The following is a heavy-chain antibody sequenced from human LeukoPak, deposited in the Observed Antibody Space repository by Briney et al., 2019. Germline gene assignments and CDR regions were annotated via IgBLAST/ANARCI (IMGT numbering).Heavy chain of an antibody. CDR3: ARGLSHSKDI. V-gene: IGHV4-4*07. Sequence: PSETLSLTCTVSGGSMSSYYWSWIRQPAGKGLEWIGHVYTSGNTNYTPSLKSRVTMSVDTSKNQFSLKLTSVTAADTAVYYCARGLSHSKDIWGQGTMVTVSS. CDR1: GGSMSSYY. CDR2: VYTSGNT. J-gene: IGHJ3*02.